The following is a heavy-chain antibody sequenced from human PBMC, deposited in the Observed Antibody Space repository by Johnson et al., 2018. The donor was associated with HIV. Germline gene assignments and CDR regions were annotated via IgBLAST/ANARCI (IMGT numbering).Heavy chain of an antibody. Sequence: VQLVESGGVVVQPGGSLRLSCAVSGFTFDDYAMHWVRQAPGKGLEWVSLISWDGNSTYYADSEKGRFTISRENSENSLYLQLNSLRAEDTALYYCARDGTTGPSGDAYDIWGQGTMVTVSS. CDR3: ARDGTTGPSGDAYDI. CDR2: ISWDGNST. J-gene: IGHJ3*02. D-gene: IGHD4-17*01. V-gene: IGHV3-43D*03. CDR1: GFTFDDYA.